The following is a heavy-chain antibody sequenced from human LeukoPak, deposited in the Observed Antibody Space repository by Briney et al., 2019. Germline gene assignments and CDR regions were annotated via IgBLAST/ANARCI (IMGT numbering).Heavy chain of an antibody. J-gene: IGHJ4*02. D-gene: IGHD5-24*01. CDR2: INSDGGST. V-gene: IGHV3-74*01. CDR1: GFTFSSYW. Sequence: PAGSLRLSCAASGFTFSSYWMHWVRQAPGKELVWVSRINSDGGSTSYADSVKGRFTISRDNAKNTLYLQMNTVRAEDTAVYYCAKDLAEMATIIDYWGQGTLVTVSS. CDR3: AKDLAEMATIIDY.